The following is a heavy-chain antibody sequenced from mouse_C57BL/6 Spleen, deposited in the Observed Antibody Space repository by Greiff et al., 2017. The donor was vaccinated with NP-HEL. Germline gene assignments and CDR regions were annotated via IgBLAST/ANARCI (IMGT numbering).Heavy chain of an antibody. V-gene: IGHV1-5*01. CDR1: GYTFTSYW. CDR2: IYPGNSDT. CDR3: TSYDWYYAMDY. D-gene: IGHD2-4*01. J-gene: IGHJ4*01. Sequence: EVQLQQSGTVLARPGASVKMSCKTSGYTFTSYWMHWVKQRPGQGLEWIGAIYPGNSDTSYNQKFKGKAKLTAVTSASTAYMELSSLTNEDSAVYYGTSYDWYYAMDYWGQGTSVTVSS.